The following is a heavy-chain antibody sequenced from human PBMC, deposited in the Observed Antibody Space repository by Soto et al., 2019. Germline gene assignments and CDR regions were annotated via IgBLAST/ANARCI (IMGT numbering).Heavy chain of an antibody. Sequence: QAQLVDSGGGVVQPGRSLRLSCAASGFTFTNYGFHWVRQAPGKGREWVALIWYDGSKIYYADSVRGRFTVSRDDSKDPLYLQMNSLRVEDTAVYFCARDLGSFASGTSYFDYWGQGSLVTVSS. J-gene: IGHJ4*02. V-gene: IGHV3-33*01. D-gene: IGHD3-10*01. CDR1: GFTFTNYG. CDR2: IWYDGSKI. CDR3: ARDLGSFASGTSYFDY.